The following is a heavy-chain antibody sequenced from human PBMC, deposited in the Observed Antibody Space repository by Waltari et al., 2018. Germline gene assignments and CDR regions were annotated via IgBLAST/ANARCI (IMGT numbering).Heavy chain of an antibody. J-gene: IGHJ4*02. CDR1: GYSISSGYY. CDR2: IDHSGNT. CDR3: ARGPAPPNYFHY. V-gene: IGHV4-38-2*02. Sequence: QVQLQESGPGLVKPSETLSLTCTVSGYSISSGYYWGWVRQPPGKGLEWIGSIDHSGNTYYNPSLKSRVTISVDTSKNQFSLKLSSEPSADTAVYYCARGPAPPNYFHYWGQGTLVTVSS.